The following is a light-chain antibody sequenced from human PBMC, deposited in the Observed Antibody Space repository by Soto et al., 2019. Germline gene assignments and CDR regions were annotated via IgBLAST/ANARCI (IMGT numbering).Light chain of an antibody. Sequence: EIVMTQSPASLSVSPGERVTLSCRAGQGVTTNFAWYQQKSGQSPRLLIYDVSTRPTGVPARFSGTGSETDFTLTISGLQSEDSAVYFCQQYNNWPFSFGQGTRLEIK. V-gene: IGKV3-15*01. J-gene: IGKJ5*01. CDR3: QQYNNWPFS. CDR2: DVS. CDR1: QGVTTN.